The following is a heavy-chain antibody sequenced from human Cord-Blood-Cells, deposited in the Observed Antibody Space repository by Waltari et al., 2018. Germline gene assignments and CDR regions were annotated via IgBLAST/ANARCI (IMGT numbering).Heavy chain of an antibody. CDR2: ISSSGSTI. CDR1: GFTLRRYE. D-gene: IGHD6-13*01. V-gene: IGHV3-48*03. J-gene: IGHJ5*02. CDR3: AREPGIAAAGGSA. Sequence: EVQLVESGGGLVQPGGSLRLSCAASGFTLRRYELHWVRPAPGKGLEWVSYISSSGSTIYYADSVKGRFTISRDNAKNSLYLQMNSLRAEDTAVYYCAREPGIAAAGGSAWGQGTLVTVSS.